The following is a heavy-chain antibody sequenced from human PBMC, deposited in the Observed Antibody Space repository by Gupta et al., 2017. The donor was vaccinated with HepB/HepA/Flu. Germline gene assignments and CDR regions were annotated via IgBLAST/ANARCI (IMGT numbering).Heavy chain of an antibody. CDR3: ARSRDGYNYYFDY. J-gene: IGHJ4*02. Sequence: QVQLVQSGAEVKKPGASVKVSCKASGYPFTGYYMHWLRQAPGQGLEWMGWINPNSGGTNYAQKFQGWVTMTRDTSISTAYMELSRLRSDDTAVYYCARSRDGYNYYFDYWGQGTLVTVSS. D-gene: IGHD5-24*01. CDR1: GYPFTGYY. V-gene: IGHV1-2*04. CDR2: INPNSGGT.